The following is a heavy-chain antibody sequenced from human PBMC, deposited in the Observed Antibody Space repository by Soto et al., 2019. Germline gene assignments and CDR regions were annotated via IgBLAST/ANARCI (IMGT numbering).Heavy chain of an antibody. Sequence: GASVKVSCKASGYTFTSYDINWVRQATGQGLEWMGWMNPNSGNTGYAQKFQGRVTMTRNTSISTAYMELSSLRSEDTAVYYCARVERGWDIVVVVAALPDYWGQGTLVTVSS. CDR3: ARVERGWDIVVVVAALPDY. D-gene: IGHD2-15*01. J-gene: IGHJ4*02. V-gene: IGHV1-8*01. CDR1: GYTFTSYD. CDR2: MNPNSGNT.